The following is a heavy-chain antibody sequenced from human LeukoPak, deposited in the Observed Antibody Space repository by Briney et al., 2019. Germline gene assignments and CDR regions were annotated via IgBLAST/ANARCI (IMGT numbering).Heavy chain of an antibody. CDR1: GHSISSGDDY. CDR2: MYTSGST. J-gene: IGHJ5*02. D-gene: IGHD6-19*01. Sequence: SQTLSLTCTVSGHSISSGDDYWRWIRQPGGKGLEWIERMYTSGSTNYNPARKSQLTLSIDTTKNEFGRKLSSVTAADTAVYYCARSRPSSGRYWFDPWGQGTLVTVSS. V-gene: IGHV4-61*02. CDR3: ARSRPSSGRYWFDP.